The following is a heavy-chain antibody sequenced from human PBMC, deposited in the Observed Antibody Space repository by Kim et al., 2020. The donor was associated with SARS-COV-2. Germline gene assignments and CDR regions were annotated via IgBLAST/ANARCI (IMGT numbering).Heavy chain of an antibody. V-gene: IGHV4-59*08. CDR3: GRRRYVDYAFDM. J-gene: IGHJ3*02. D-gene: IGHD4-17*01. CDR1: GGSISSYY. Sequence: SETLSLTCTVSGGSISSYYWTWIRQPPGKGLQWIGNIYYTGTTDYNPSLKSRVSMSNDRSDDRFSLSLTSLTAADTALYFCGRRRYVDYAFDMWG. CDR2: IYYTGTT.